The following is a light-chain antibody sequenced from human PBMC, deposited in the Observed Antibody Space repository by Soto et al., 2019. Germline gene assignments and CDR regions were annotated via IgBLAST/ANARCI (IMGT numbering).Light chain of an antibody. Sequence: QSVLTQPPSVSGAPGQRVTISCTGSSSNIGAGYDVHWYRQLPGTAPKLLIYGNSNRPSGVPDRFSGSKSGTSASLAISGRQAEDEADYYCQSYDSSLRGVFGGGTKLTVL. V-gene: IGLV1-40*01. CDR1: SSNIGAGYD. CDR3: QSYDSSLRGV. J-gene: IGLJ2*01. CDR2: GNS.